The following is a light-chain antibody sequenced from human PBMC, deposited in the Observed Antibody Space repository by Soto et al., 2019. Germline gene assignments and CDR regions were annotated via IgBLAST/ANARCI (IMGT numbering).Light chain of an antibody. CDR3: QQYNNWS. CDR1: QSVSSSY. V-gene: IGKV3D-20*02. J-gene: IGKJ5*01. CDR2: GAS. Sequence: ETVLTQSPATLSLSPGERATLSFRASQSVSSSYLAWYQQKPGQAPRLLIYGASSRATGIPDRFSGGGSGTDFTLTISRLQSEDFAVYYCQQYNNWSFGQGTRLE.